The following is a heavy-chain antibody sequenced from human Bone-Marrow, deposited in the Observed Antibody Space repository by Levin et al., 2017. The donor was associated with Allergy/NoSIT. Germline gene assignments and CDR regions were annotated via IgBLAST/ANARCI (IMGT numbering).Heavy chain of an antibody. Sequence: QPGGSLRLSCAASGLSFSGYWMHWVRQAPGKGLVWVSHINTDGSTTTYADSVKGRFTISRDNAKNTLYLQMNSLRVEDTAVYYCTNLVIGGPFDYWGQGALVTVSS. D-gene: IGHD2-21*01. V-gene: IGHV3-74*01. CDR2: INTDGSTT. CDR1: GLSFSGYW. CDR3: TNLVIGGPFDY. J-gene: IGHJ4*02.